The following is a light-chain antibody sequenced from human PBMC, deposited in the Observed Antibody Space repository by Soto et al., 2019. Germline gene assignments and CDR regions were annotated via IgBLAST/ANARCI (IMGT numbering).Light chain of an antibody. J-gene: IGLJ1*01. CDR2: GNN. CDR3: QSYDISLSGFV. CDR1: SSNIGAGYD. V-gene: IGLV1-40*01. Sequence: QSVLTQPPSVSGAPGQRVTISCTGSSSNIGAGYDVHYYQQLPGRAPKLLIYGNNNRPSGVPDRFSGSKSGTSASLATTGLRAEDEADYYCQSYDISLSGFVFGTGTKVTVL.